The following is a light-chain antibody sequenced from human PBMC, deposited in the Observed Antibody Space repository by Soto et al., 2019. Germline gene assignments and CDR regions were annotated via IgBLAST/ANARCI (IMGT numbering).Light chain of an antibody. CDR1: KSDTGVYDF. CDR3: KSYAGSNTYV. Sequence: QSLLTDPPSASGSPGQSVTISCTGTKSDTGVYDFVSWYQHHPGKAPRLIIYEVVQRPSGVPDRFSGSKSGNTASLTVSGLQAADEADYFCKSYAGSNTYVFGSGTKVTVL. V-gene: IGLV2-8*01. J-gene: IGLJ1*01. CDR2: EVV.